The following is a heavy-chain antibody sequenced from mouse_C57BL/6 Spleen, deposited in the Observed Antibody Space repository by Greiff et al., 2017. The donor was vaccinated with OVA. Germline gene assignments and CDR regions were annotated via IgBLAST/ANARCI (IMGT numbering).Heavy chain of an antibody. V-gene: IGHV1-39*01. CDR3: ASYYGSSHWYFDV. CDR1: GYSFTDYN. CDR2: INPNYGTT. J-gene: IGHJ1*03. Sequence: VQLQQSGPELVKPGASVKISCEASGYSFTDYNMNWVKQSNGKSLEWIGVINPNYGTTSYNQKFKGKATLTVDQSSSTAYMQLNSLTSEDSAVYYCASYYGSSHWYFDVWGTGTTVTVSS. D-gene: IGHD1-1*01.